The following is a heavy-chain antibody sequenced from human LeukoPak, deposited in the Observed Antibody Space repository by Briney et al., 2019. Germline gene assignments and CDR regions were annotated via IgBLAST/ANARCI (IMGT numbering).Heavy chain of an antibody. Sequence: GGSLRLSCAASGFTFSSYGMHWVRQAPGKGLEWVAVISYDGSNKYYADSVKGRFTISRDNSKNTLYLQMNSLRDEDTAVYYCARGFSEYQLLVYFDYWGQGTLVTVSS. CDR2: ISYDGSNK. D-gene: IGHD2-2*01. V-gene: IGHV3-30*03. CDR3: ARGFSEYQLLVYFDY. J-gene: IGHJ4*02. CDR1: GFTFSSYG.